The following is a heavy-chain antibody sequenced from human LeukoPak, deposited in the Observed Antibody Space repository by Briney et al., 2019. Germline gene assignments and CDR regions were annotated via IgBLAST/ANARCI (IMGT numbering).Heavy chain of an antibody. D-gene: IGHD3-9*01. CDR1: GFTFSDYY. CDR2: ISSSGSTI. Sequence: GGSLRLPCAASGFTFSDYYMSWIRQAPGKGLEWVSYISSSGSTIYYADSVKGRFTISRDNAKNALYLQMNSLRAEDTGVYCCARDGRGILTGYYCYYYYGMNVWGQGTTVTVSS. CDR3: ARDGRGILTGYYCYYYYGMNV. J-gene: IGHJ6*02. V-gene: IGHV3-11*01.